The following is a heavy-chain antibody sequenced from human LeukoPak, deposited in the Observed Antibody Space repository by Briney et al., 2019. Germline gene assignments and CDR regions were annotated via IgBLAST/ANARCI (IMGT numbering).Heavy chain of an antibody. J-gene: IGHJ4*02. CDR2: ISGDGDST. CDR1: GFTFDDYA. Sequence: GGSLRLSCAASGFTFDDYAMHWVRQAPGKGLEWVSLISGDGDSTYYADSVKGRFTISRDTSKNSLYLQMDSLRTEDTALYYCAKGQGYYFDYWGQGTLVTVSS. CDR3: AKGQGYYFDY. V-gene: IGHV3-43*02.